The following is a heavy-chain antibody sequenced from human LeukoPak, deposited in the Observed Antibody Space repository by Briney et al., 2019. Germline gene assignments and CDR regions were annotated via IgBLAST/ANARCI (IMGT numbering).Heavy chain of an antibody. V-gene: IGHV3-23*01. Sequence: GGSLRLSCAASGFPFSSYAMSWVRQAPGKGVEWVSAISGSGGSTYYADSVKGRFTISRDNSKNTLYLQMNSLRAEDTAVYYCAKDRRVARIVVVTARNAFDYWGQGTLVTVSS. CDR3: AKDRRVARIVVVTARNAFDY. CDR1: GFPFSSYA. CDR2: ISGSGGST. J-gene: IGHJ4*02. D-gene: IGHD2-21*02.